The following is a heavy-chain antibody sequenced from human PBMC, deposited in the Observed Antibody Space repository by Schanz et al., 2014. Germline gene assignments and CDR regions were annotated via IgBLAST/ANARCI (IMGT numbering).Heavy chain of an antibody. CDR2: ISPYTGNT. CDR3: ARGGYSSGWYDRDIAHFDY. V-gene: IGHV1-18*01. J-gene: IGHJ4*02. CDR1: GYAFSDYG. Sequence: QVQLVQSGAEVKKPGASVKVSCKTSGYAFSDYGITWVRQAPGQGLQWMGWISPYTGNTNYAQTLQGRITRTTDTATSTAYMELRSLRSDDTAVYYCARGGYSSGWYDRDIAHFDYWGQGTLVTDSS. D-gene: IGHD6-19*01.